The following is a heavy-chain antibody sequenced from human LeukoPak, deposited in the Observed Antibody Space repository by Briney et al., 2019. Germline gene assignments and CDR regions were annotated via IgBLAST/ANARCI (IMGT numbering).Heavy chain of an antibody. Sequence: ASVKVSCKASGYTFTSYYMHWVRQAPGQGLEWMGGIIPIFGTANYAQKFQGRVTITADESTSTAYMELSSLRSEDTAVYYCAPNYYDSSGYPEGANWFDPWGQGTLVTVSS. CDR2: IIPIFGTA. D-gene: IGHD3-22*01. CDR3: APNYYDSSGYPEGANWFDP. CDR1: GYTFTSYY. J-gene: IGHJ5*02. V-gene: IGHV1-69*13.